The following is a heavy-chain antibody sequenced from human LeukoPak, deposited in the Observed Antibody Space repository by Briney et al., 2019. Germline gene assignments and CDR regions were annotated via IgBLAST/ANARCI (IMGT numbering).Heavy chain of an antibody. Sequence: GASVKVSCKASGYTFTSYYMHWVRQAPGQGLEWMGIINPSGGSTSYAQKFQGRVTMTRDMSTSTAYMELRSLRSDDTAVYYCARDYTWNQFDYWGQGTLVTVSS. D-gene: IGHD1-1*01. J-gene: IGHJ4*02. V-gene: IGHV1-46*01. CDR3: ARDYTWNQFDY. CDR2: INPSGGST. CDR1: GYTFTSYY.